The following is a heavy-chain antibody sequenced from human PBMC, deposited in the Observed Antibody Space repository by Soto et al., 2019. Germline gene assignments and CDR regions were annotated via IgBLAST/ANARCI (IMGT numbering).Heavy chain of an antibody. V-gene: IGHV3-74*01. J-gene: IGHJ4*02. CDR2: VDIDDRVT. CDR3: ATVFDF. CDR1: GLTLNGLW. Sequence: EMQLVESGGGLVQPGGSLRLACAAPGLTLNGLWIHWVRQAPGKGLEWVSRVDIDDRVTSYADSVKGGFTSSTDNPKNAVHLQMNILRVEDTAVYFCATVFDFWGQGTLVTVSS. D-gene: IGHD4-17*01.